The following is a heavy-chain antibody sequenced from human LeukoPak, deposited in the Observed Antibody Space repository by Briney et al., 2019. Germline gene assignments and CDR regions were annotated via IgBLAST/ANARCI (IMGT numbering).Heavy chain of an antibody. CDR1: GGSISSSSYY. D-gene: IGHD2-15*01. CDR3: AIIGQGGYFDY. CDR2: IYYSGST. Sequence: PSETLSLTCTVSGGSISSSSYYWGWIRQPPGKGLEWIGSIYYSGSTYYNPSLKSRVTISVDTSKNQFSLKLSSVTAADTAVYYCAIIGQGGYFDYWGQGTLVTVSS. V-gene: IGHV4-39*07. J-gene: IGHJ4*02.